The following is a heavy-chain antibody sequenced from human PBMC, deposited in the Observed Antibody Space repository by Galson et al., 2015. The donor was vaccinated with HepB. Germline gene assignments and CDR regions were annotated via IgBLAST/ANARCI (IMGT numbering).Heavy chain of an antibody. Sequence: SLRLSCAASGFTFSSYAMSWVRQAPGKGLEWVSAISGSGGSTYYADSVKGRFTISRDNSKNTLYLQMNSLRAEDTAVYYCAKYGRYFDWLLYLPPESPTEGGGMDVWGQGTTVTVSS. V-gene: IGHV3-23*01. CDR3: AKYGRYFDWLLYLPPESPTEGGGMDV. CDR2: ISGSGGST. CDR1: GFTFSSYA. J-gene: IGHJ6*02. D-gene: IGHD3-9*01.